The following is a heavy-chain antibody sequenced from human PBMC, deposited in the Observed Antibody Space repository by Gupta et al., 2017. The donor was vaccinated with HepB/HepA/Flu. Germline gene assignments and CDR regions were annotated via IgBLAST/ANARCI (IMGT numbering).Heavy chain of an antibody. D-gene: IGHD6-13*01. Sequence: EVQLVESGGGLVKPGGSLRLSCASAGFTYRTYSMNWVRQAPGKGLEWVSSISSSSSYIYYADSVKGRFTISRDNAKNSLYLQMNSLRAEDTAVYYCARDSLGFGSSFDYWGQGTLVTVSS. CDR2: ISSSSSYI. V-gene: IGHV3-21*01. CDR3: ARDSLGFGSSFDY. J-gene: IGHJ4*02. CDR1: GFTYRTYS.